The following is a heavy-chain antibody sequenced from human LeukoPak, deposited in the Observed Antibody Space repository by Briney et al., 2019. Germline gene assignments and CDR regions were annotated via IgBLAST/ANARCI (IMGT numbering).Heavy chain of an antibody. D-gene: IGHD6-13*01. J-gene: IGHJ4*02. CDR1: GYTFTGYY. Sequence: GASVKVSCKASGYTFTGYYMHRVRQAPGQGLEWMGRINPNSGGTNYAQKFQGRVTMTRDTSISTAYMELSRLRSDDTAVYYCARGPSRLYSSSWSSDYWGQGTLVTVSS. CDR3: ARGPSRLYSSSWSSDY. V-gene: IGHV1-2*06. CDR2: INPNSGGT.